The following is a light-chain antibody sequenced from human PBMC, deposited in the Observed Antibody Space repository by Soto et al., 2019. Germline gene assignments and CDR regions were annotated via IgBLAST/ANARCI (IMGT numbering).Light chain of an antibody. CDR2: GNN. CDR3: QSYDNSLSGWV. Sequence: QSMLTQPPSVSGAPGQRVTMSCTGSSSNIGAGYDVHWYQQLPGTAPKLLIYGNNNRPSGVPDRFSGSKSGTSASLAITGLQAEDESDYYCQSYDNSLSGWVFGGGTKVTVL. V-gene: IGLV1-40*01. CDR1: SSNIGAGYD. J-gene: IGLJ3*02.